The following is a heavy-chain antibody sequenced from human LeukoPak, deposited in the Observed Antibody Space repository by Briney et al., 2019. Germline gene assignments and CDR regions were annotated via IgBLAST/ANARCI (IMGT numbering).Heavy chain of an antibody. Sequence: SETLSLTCTVSGGSISSYYWSWIRQPPGKGLEWIGYIYYSGSTNYNPSLKSRVTILVDTSKNQFSLKLSSVTAADTAVYYCASSPLKGNWFDPWGQGTLVTVSS. V-gene: IGHV4-59*08. J-gene: IGHJ5*02. CDR3: ASSPLKGNWFDP. CDR1: GGSISSYY. CDR2: IYYSGST.